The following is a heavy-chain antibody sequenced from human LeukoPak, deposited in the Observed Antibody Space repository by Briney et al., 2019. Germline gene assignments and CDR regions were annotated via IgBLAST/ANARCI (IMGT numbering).Heavy chain of an antibody. CDR1: GYSFSMYW. J-gene: IGHJ6*02. CDR3: ARQGRAYGMDV. Sequence: GEPLKISCQGLGYSFSMYWIGWVRHMPGKGLEWMGIIYPGDSDTRYSPSFQGQVTISADKSISTAYLQWSSLKASDTAMYYCARQGRAYGMDVWGQGTTDTVSS. V-gene: IGHV5-51*01. CDR2: IYPGDSDT.